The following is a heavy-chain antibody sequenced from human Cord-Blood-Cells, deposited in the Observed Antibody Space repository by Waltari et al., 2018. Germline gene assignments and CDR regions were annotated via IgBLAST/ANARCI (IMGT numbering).Heavy chain of an antibody. D-gene: IGHD2-2*01. CDR3: ARSQKXIVVVPAAFNWFDP. Sequence: QVTLKESGPVLVKPTETLTLTCTVSGFSLSNARMGVSWIRQPPGKALEWLAHIFSNEEKSYSTSLKSRLTISXDTSXXQVVLTMTXXDXVDTATYYCARSQKXIVVVPAAFNWFDPWGQGTLVTVSS. CDR1: GFSLSNARMG. V-gene: IGHV2-26*01. CDR2: IFSNEEK. J-gene: IGHJ5*02.